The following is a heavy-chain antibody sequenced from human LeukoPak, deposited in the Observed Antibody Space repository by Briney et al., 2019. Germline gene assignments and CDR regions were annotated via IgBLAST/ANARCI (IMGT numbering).Heavy chain of an antibody. CDR3: ARGAPTNIGAFDI. CDR1: GFTFSSYS. V-gene: IGHV3-48*01. CDR2: ISSSSTI. D-gene: IGHD2-8*01. J-gene: IGHJ3*02. Sequence: PGGSLRLSCAASGFTFSSYSMNWVRQAPGKGLEWVSYISSSSTIYYADSVKGRFTISRDNAKNSLYLQMNSLRAEDTAVYYCARGAPTNIGAFDIWGQGTMVTVSS.